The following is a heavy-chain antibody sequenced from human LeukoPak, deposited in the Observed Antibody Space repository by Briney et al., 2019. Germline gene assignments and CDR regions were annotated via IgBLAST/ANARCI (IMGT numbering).Heavy chain of an antibody. V-gene: IGHV1-46*01. D-gene: IGHD3-22*01. J-gene: IGHJ3*02. CDR1: GYTFTSYY. Sequence: ASVKVSCKASGYTFTSYYMHWVRQAPGQGLEWMGIINPSGGSTSYAQKFQGRVTMTRDTSTSTVYMELSRLRSDDTAVYYCAREYYYDSSGYYWAIGAFDIWGQGTRVTVSS. CDR3: AREYYYDSSGYYWAIGAFDI. CDR2: INPSGGST.